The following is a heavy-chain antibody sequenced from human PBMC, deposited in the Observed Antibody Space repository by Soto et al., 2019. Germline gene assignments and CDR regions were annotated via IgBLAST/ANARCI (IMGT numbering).Heavy chain of an antibody. V-gene: IGHV3-30-3*01. J-gene: IGHJ5*02. CDR3: ARDPRSGGGYVNWFDP. CDR1: GFTFSSYA. CDR2: ISYDGSNK. Sequence: QVQLVESGGGVVQPGRSLRLSCAASGFTFSSYAMHWVRQAPGKGLEWVAVISYDGSNKYYADSVKGRFTISRDNSKNTLYLQMNSLRAEDTAVYYCARDPRSGGGYVNWFDPWGQGTLVTVSS. D-gene: IGHD5-12*01.